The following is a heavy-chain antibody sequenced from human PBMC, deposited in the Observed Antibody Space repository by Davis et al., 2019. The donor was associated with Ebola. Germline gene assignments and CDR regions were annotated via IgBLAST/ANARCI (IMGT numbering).Heavy chain of an antibody. CDR2: ISYDGSNK. CDR3: ARGGGYSYGTHYYYYGMDV. J-gene: IGHJ6*02. Sequence: GESLKLSCAASGFTFSSYGMHWVRQAPGKGLEWVAVISYDGSNKYYADSVKGRFTISRDNSKNTLYLQMNSLRAEDTAVYYCARGGGYSYGTHYYYYGMDVWGQGTTVTVSS. D-gene: IGHD5-18*01. V-gene: IGHV3-33*05. CDR1: GFTFSSYG.